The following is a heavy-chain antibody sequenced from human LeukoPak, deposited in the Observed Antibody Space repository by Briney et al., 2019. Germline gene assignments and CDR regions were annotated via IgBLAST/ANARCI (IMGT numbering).Heavy chain of an antibody. CDR2: IYYTGST. V-gene: IGHV4-31*03. D-gene: IGHD6-19*01. Sequence: SETLSLTCTVSGDSISSGGYYWHWIRQHPGKGLEWIGYIYYTGSTYYTPSLKSRVTISVDMSKNDLSLKLNSVTAADTAVYYCARDRTVSSGFDCWGQGTLVTVSS. J-gene: IGHJ4*02. CDR3: ARDRTVSSGFDC. CDR1: GDSISSGGYY.